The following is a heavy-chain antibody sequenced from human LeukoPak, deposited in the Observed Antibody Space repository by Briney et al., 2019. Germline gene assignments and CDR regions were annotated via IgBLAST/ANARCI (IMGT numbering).Heavy chain of an antibody. V-gene: IGHV3-74*03. Sequence: GGSQRLSCAASGFTFSSYWMHWARQAPGKGLVWVSRINSDGSSTTYADSVKGRFTIARDNAKNTLYLQMNSLRPEDTAVYYCARDVDYHVTSECFDYWGQGTLVTVSS. CDR2: INSDGSST. J-gene: IGHJ4*02. CDR1: GFTFSSYW. CDR3: ARDVDYHVTSECFDY. D-gene: IGHD3-22*01.